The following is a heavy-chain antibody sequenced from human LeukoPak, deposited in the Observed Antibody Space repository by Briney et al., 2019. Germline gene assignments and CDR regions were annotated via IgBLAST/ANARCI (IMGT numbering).Heavy chain of an antibody. J-gene: IGHJ4*02. Sequence: GGSLRLSCAASGFTFSSHSMNWVRQAPGKGLEWVSSISRSSSYLYYVDSVKGRFTISRDNAKNSLFLQMNNLRAEDTAVYYCARAYCTTNSCYTPYYFDYWGQGILVTVSS. CDR2: ISRSSSYL. CDR1: GFTFSSHS. D-gene: IGHD2-2*02. CDR3: ARAYCTTNSCYTPYYFDY. V-gene: IGHV3-21*01.